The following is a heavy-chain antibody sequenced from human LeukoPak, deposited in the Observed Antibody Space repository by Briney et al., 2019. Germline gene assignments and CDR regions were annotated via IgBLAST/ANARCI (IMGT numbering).Heavy chain of an antibody. V-gene: IGHV3-74*01. D-gene: IGHD6-19*01. J-gene: IGHJ4*02. CDR1: GFTFSKYW. Sequence: AGGSLRLSCAASGFTFSKYWMLWVRNAPGKGLESVSRINTDGTVTTYADSVKGRFTVSRDNADNTMFLQMNSVRDEDTAVYYCATKQWLAPPPDSWGQGTPVTVSS. CDR2: INTDGTVT. CDR3: ATKQWLAPPPDS.